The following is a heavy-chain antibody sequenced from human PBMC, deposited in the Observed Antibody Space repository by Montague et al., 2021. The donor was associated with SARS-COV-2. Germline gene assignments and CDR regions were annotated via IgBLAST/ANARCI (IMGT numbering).Heavy chain of an antibody. CDR3: ARLNIVILPAVINYYGMDV. J-gene: IGHJ6*02. CDR1: GGSINTYY. V-gene: IGHV4-59*08. CDR2: IYYSGNT. D-gene: IGHD2-2*02. Sequence: SETLSLTCSVSGGSINTYYWSWIRQPPGKGLEWIGYIYYSGNTDYNPSLKSRVTMSLDTSKSQFSLKLSSVTAADTALYFCARLNIVILPAVINYYGMDVWGQGTTVTVSS.